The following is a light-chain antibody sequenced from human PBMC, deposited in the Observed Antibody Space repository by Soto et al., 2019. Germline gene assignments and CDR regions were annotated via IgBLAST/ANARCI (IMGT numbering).Light chain of an antibody. V-gene: IGKV3-15*01. J-gene: IGKJ1*01. CDR1: QSVSSN. CDR2: GAS. CDR3: QQYKNWPRT. Sequence: EIVMTQSPATLSVSPGERATLSCRASQSVSSNLAWSQQKPGQAPRLLIYGASTRATGIPAKFSGSGSGTEFTLTISSLQSEDFAVYYCQQYKNWPRTFGQGTKVEIK.